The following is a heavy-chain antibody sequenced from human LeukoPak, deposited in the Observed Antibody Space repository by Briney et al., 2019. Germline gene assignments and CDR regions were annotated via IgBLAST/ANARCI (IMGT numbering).Heavy chain of an antibody. Sequence: SETLSLTCTVSGDSISSYFWSWIRQPPGKGPEWIAYIYCSGSTNYNPSLKSRVTISVDTSKNQFSLKLSSVTAADTAVYYCARGLWLGELPFDYWGQGTLVTVSS. CDR1: GDSISSYF. CDR2: IYCSGST. D-gene: IGHD3-10*01. J-gene: IGHJ4*02. CDR3: ARGLWLGELPFDY. V-gene: IGHV4-59*08.